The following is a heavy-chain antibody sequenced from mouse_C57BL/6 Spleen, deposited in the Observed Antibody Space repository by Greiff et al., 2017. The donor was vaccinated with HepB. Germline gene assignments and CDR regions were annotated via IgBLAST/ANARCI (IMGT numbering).Heavy chain of an antibody. V-gene: IGHV1-55*01. J-gene: IGHJ4*01. Sequence: QVQLKQPGAELVKPGASVKMSCKASGYTFTSYWITWVKQRPGQGLEWIGDIYPGSGSTNYNEKFKSKATLTVDTSSSTAYMQLSSLTSDDSAVYYCAKLGPYYYAMDYWGQGTSVTVSS. D-gene: IGHD4-1*01. CDR1: GYTFTSYW. CDR2: IYPGSGST. CDR3: AKLGPYYYAMDY.